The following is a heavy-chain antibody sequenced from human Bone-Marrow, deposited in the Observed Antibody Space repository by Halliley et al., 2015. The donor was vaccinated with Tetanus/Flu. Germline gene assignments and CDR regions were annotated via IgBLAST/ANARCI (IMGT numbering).Heavy chain of an antibody. V-gene: IGHV4-34*01. D-gene: IGHD3-10*01. Sequence: GLVKPSETLSLTCAVYGGSLSGYYWSRIRQPPGKGLKWIGEINLRGGTNYHPSLKSRASISTDASKNQFSLKLTSVTAADTAVYYCARSPSNFGFLGPQSGLYSGYWGQGSLVTVSS. CDR3: ARSPSNFGFLGPQSGLYSGY. CDR2: INLRGGT. J-gene: IGHJ4*02. CDR1: GGSLSGYY.